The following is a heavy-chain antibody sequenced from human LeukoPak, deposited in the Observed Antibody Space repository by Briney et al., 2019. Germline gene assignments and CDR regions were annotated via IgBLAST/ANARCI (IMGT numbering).Heavy chain of an antibody. D-gene: IGHD2-15*01. CDR2: IKQDGSEK. J-gene: IGHJ4*02. CDR1: GFTFRSYW. Sequence: PGGSLRLSCVGSGFTFRSYWMSWVRQAPGKGLEWVANIKQDGSEKYYVDSVRGRFTISRDNAKNSLYLQMHILRAEDTAVYYCVRDNPRCCGVVPANIDDYWGQGTLVTVSS. V-gene: IGHV3-7*01. CDR3: VRDNPRCCGVVPANIDDY.